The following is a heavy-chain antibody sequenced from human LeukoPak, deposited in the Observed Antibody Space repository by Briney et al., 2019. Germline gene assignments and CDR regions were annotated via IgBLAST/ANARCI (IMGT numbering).Heavy chain of an antibody. CDR1: GFTFSSYS. CDR2: ISSSSSYI. D-gene: IGHD3-3*01. V-gene: IGHV3-21*01. CDR3: ARDGPTPYYDFWSGYYNGFDP. J-gene: IGHJ5*02. Sequence: PGGSLRLSCAASGFTFSSYSMNWVRQAPGKGLEWVSSISSSSSYIYYADSVKGRFTISRDNAKNSLYLQMNSQRAEDTAVYYCARDGPTPYYDFWSGYYNGFDPWGQGTLVTVSS.